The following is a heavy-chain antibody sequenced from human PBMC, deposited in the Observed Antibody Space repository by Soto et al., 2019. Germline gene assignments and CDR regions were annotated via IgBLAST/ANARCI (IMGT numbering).Heavy chain of an antibody. Sequence: SVKVSCKASGGTFSSYAISWVRQAPGQGLEWMGGIIPIFGTANYAQKFQGRVTITADESTSTAYMELGSLRSEDTAVYYCASSQYYYDSSGYYYVGQFDYWGQGTLVTVSS. D-gene: IGHD3-22*01. CDR1: GGTFSSYA. CDR3: ASSQYYYDSSGYYYVGQFDY. J-gene: IGHJ4*02. V-gene: IGHV1-69*13. CDR2: IIPIFGTA.